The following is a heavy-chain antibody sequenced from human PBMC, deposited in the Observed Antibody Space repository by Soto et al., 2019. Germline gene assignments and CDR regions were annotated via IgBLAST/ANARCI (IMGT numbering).Heavy chain of an antibody. CDR3: ACIFSGGYGYGFYYYGMDV. V-gene: IGHV4-34*01. D-gene: IGHD5-18*01. Sequence: SETLSLTCAVYGGSFSGYYWSWIRQPPGKGLEWIGEINHSGSTNYNPSLKSRVTISVDTSKNQFSLKLSSVTAADTAVYYCACIFSGGYGYGFYYYGMDVWGQGTTVTVS. CDR2: INHSGST. CDR1: GGSFSGYY. J-gene: IGHJ6*02.